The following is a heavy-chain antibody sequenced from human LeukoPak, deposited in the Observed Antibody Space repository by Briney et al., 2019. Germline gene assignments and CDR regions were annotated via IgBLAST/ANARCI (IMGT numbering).Heavy chain of an antibody. CDR1: HGSICNYY. Sequence: SETLSLTCTVSHGSICNYYWSWVRQPPGQGLERIGYVFSDGGTSYNASLRSRLTMSIDRYKNQFSLKLISVAAADTAMYYCARGGDFRNCGGDCYWVRGAFDIWGQGTMVIVSS. CDR2: VFSDGGT. V-gene: IGHV4-59*01. D-gene: IGHD2-21*01. J-gene: IGHJ3*02. CDR3: ARGGDFRNCGGDCYWVRGAFDI.